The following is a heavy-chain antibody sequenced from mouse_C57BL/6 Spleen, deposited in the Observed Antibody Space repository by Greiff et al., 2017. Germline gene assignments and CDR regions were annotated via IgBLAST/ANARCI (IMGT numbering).Heavy chain of an antibody. CDR2: INPSSGYT. Sequence: QVQLKESGAELARPGASVKMSCKASGYTFTSYTMHWVKQRPGQGLEWIGYINPSSGYTKYNQKFKDKATLTADKSSSTAYMQLSSLTSEDSAVYYCARNYGSRYFDYWGQGTTLTVSS. D-gene: IGHD1-1*01. CDR1: GYTFTSYT. V-gene: IGHV1-4*01. J-gene: IGHJ2*01. CDR3: ARNYGSRYFDY.